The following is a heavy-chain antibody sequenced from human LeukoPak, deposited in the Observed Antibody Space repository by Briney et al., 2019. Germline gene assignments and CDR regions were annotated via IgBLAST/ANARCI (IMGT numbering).Heavy chain of an antibody. CDR2: ISSSGNTI. CDR1: GFTFSSYS. V-gene: IGHV3-48*04. CDR3: AKSSGWYAFDY. J-gene: IGHJ4*02. Sequence: GGSLRLSCAASGFTFSSYSMNWVRQAPGKGLEWVSYISSSGNTIYYADSVKGRFTISRDNAKNSLYLQMNSLRAEDTAVYYCAKSSGWYAFDYWGQGTLVTVSS. D-gene: IGHD6-19*01.